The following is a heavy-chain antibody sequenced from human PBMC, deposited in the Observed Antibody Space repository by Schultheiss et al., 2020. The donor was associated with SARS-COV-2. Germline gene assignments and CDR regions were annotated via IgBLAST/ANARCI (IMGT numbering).Heavy chain of an antibody. J-gene: IGHJ4*02. D-gene: IGHD1-26*01. CDR2: IYYSGST. CDR3: ASSVVGATLGPYFDY. V-gene: IGHV4-61*05. Sequence: SETLSLTCTVSGGSISSSSYYWGWIRQPPGKGLEWIGYIYYSGSTNYNPSLKSRVTISVDTSKNQFSLKLSSVTAADTAVYYCASSVVGATLGPYFDYWGQGTLVTVSS. CDR1: GGSISSSSYY.